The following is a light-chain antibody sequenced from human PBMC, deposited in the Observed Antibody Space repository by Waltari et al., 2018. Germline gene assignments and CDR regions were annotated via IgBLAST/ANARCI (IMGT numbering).Light chain of an antibody. CDR3: LQDYEYPLT. CDR1: QVIQSD. J-gene: IGKJ4*01. Sequence: ALQMTQSPSSLGASVGDRVTITCRASQVIQSDLGWYQQKAWKAPNLLIHSAITLQSGVPARFSGSGSGTDFTLTINGLQPEDFATYYCLQDYEYPLTFGGGTRVDMK. CDR2: SAI. V-gene: IGKV1-6*01.